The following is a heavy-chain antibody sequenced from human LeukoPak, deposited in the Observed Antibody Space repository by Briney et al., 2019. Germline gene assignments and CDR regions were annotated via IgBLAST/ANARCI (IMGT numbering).Heavy chain of an antibody. V-gene: IGHV4-59*01. CDR3: AGGTLGSSSPFDY. D-gene: IGHD6-6*01. CDR2: IYYSGST. CDR1: GGSISSYY. Sequence: SETLSLTCTVSGGSISSYYWSWIRQPPGKGLEWIGYIYYSGSTNYNPSLKSRVTISVDTSKNQFSLKLSSVTAADTAVYYCAGGTLGSSSPFDYWGQGTLVTVSS. J-gene: IGHJ4*02.